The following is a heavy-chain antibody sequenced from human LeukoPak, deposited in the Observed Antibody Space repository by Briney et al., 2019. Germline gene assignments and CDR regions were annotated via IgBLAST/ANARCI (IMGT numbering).Heavy chain of an antibody. V-gene: IGHV1-18*01. D-gene: IGHD3-22*01. Sequence: ASVKVSCKASGYTFTSYGISWVRQAPGQGLEWMGWISAYNGNTNYAQKLQGRVTMTTDTSTSTAYMELRSLRSDDTAVYYCARDWYYYDRSGYYYWGQGTLVTVSS. CDR1: GYTFTSYG. J-gene: IGHJ4*02. CDR2: ISAYNGNT. CDR3: ARDWYYYDRSGYYY.